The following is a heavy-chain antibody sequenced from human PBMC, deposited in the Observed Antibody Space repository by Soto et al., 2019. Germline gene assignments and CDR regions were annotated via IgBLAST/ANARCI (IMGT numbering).Heavy chain of an antibody. CDR1: GYTFTSYG. J-gene: IGHJ4*02. D-gene: IGHD6-13*01. CDR2: ISAYNGNT. V-gene: IGHV1-18*01. CDR3: ARDADKWSSWYWVY. Sequence: GASVKVSCKASGYTFTSYGISWVRQAPGQGLEWMGWISAYNGNTNYAQKLQGRVTMTTDTSTSTAYMELRSLRSDDTAVYYCARDADKWSSWYWVYWGQGTLVTVSS.